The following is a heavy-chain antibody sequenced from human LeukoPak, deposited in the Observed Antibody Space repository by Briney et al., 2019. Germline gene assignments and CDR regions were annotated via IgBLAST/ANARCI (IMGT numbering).Heavy chain of an antibody. CDR1: GYTFTGYY. Sequence: EASVKVSCKASGYTFTGYYMHWVRQAPGQGLEWMGWINPNSGGTNYAQKFQGRVTMTRDTSISTAYIELSRLRSDDTAVYYCARDPETMIASFDYWGQGTLVTVSS. J-gene: IGHJ4*02. V-gene: IGHV1-2*02. CDR2: INPNSGGT. D-gene: IGHD3-22*01. CDR3: ARDPETMIASFDY.